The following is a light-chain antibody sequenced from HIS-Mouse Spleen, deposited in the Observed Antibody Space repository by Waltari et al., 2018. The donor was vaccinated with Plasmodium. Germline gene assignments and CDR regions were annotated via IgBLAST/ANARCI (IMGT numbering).Light chain of an antibody. CDR2: KDS. V-gene: IGLV3-25*03. J-gene: IGLJ1*01. Sequence: SYELTQPPPVSVSPGQTARITCSGDALQKQYAYWYQQKPGQAPGLVRYKDSERPSGMPERFSGSSSGTTVTLTISGVQAEDEADYYCQSADSSGTYVFGTGTKVTVL. CDR1: ALQKQY. CDR3: QSADSSGTYV.